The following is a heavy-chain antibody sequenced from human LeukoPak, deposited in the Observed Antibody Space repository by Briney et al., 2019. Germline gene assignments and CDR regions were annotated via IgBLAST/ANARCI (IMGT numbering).Heavy chain of an antibody. CDR3: AREIFHSGSYPDF. CDR1: GFAFNTYA. J-gene: IGHJ4*02. D-gene: IGHD3-10*01. V-gene: IGHV3-33*01. CDR2: IWHDGSHK. Sequence: GGSLRLSCAASGFAFNTYAMHWVRQAPGQGLEWVALIWHDGSHKLYSNSVRGQFTISRDNSKNTVSLQMNNLRPEDTAVYYCAREIFHSGSYPDFWGQGTLVTVSS.